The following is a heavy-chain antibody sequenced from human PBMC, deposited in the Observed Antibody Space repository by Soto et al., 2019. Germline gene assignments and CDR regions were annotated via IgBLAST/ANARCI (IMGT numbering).Heavy chain of an antibody. J-gene: IGHJ6*02. CDR3: ARVSRYCRGGSCYFNDYCSDGMDV. V-gene: IGHV1-69*01. Sequence: QVQLVQSGAEVKKPGSSVKVSCKASGGTFSSYAISWVRQAPGQGLEWMGGIIPIFGTANYAQKFQGRVTITADESTSTGYMELSSLRSEDTAVYYCARVSRYCRGGSCYFNDYCSDGMDVWGQGTTVTVSS. CDR2: IIPIFGTA. CDR1: GGTFSSYA. D-gene: IGHD2-15*01.